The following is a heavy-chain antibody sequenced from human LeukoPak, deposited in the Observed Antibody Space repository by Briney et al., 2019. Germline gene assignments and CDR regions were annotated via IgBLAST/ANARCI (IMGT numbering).Heavy chain of an antibody. CDR3: AREGSIAAAGTAGQDY. V-gene: IGHV3-33*01. D-gene: IGHD6-13*01. CDR2: IWYDGSNK. Sequence: SGGSLRLSCAASGFTFSSYGMHWVRQAPGKGLEWVAVIWYDGSNKYYADSVKGRFTISRDNSKNTLYLQMNSLRAEDTAVYYCAREGSIAAAGTAGQDYWGQGTLVTVSS. J-gene: IGHJ4*02. CDR1: GFTFSSYG.